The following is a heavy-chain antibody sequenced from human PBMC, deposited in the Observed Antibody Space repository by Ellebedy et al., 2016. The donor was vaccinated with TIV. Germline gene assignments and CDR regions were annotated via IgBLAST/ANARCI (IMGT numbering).Heavy chain of an antibody. CDR1: GYFFTTYY. D-gene: IGHD3-10*01. CDR3: AGSYTLVREWDF. J-gene: IGHJ4*02. CDR2: INPSASTA. V-gene: IGHV1-46*01. Sequence: AASVKVSCKASGYFFTTYYIHWVRQAPGQGLEWMGIINPSASTANHAQKFQGSVTMTSDTSKSTVYMELNSLRSEDTAVYYCAGSYTLVREWDFWGQGTLVTVSS.